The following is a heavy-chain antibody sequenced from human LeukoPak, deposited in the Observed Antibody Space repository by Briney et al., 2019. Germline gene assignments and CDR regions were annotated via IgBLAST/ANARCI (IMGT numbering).Heavy chain of an antibody. CDR3: AREAYGSGSDYRFGTNNWFDP. Sequence: PSETLSLTCTVSGDSISSSSYFWGWIRQPPGKGLEWIGSIYYSGSTYYNPSLKSRVTISVDTSKNQFSLKLSSVTAADTALYYCAREAYGSGSDYRFGTNNWFDPWGQGTLVTVSS. J-gene: IGHJ5*02. D-gene: IGHD3-10*01. CDR2: IYYSGST. V-gene: IGHV4-39*07. CDR1: GDSISSSSYF.